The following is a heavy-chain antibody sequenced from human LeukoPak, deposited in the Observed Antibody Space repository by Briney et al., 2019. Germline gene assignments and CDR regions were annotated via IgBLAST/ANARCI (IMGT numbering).Heavy chain of an antibody. D-gene: IGHD3-22*01. CDR2: IYYSGST. CDR1: GFTFSSYA. V-gene: IGHV4-59*08. Sequence: GSLRLSCAASGFTFSSYAMSWIRQPPGKGLEWIGYIYYSGSTNYNPSLKSRVTISVDTSKNQFSLKLSSVTAADTAVYYCARNYYDGSGYYSLDHWGQGTLVTVSS. J-gene: IGHJ4*02. CDR3: ARNYYDGSGYYSLDH.